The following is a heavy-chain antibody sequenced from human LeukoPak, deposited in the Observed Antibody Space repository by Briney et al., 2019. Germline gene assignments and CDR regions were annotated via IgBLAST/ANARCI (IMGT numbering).Heavy chain of an antibody. CDR2: ISGSGGST. J-gene: IGHJ3*02. Sequence: GGSLRLSCAASGFTFSSYAMSWVRQAPGKGLEWVSAISGSGGSTYYADSVKGRFTVSRDNSKNTLYLQMNSLRAEDTAVYYCAKAHALQWFLDAFDIWGQGTMVTVSS. CDR1: GFTFSSYA. CDR3: AKAHALQWFLDAFDI. D-gene: IGHD3-22*01. V-gene: IGHV3-23*01.